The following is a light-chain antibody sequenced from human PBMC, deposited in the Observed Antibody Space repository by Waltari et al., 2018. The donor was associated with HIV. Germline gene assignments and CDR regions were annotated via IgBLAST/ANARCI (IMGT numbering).Light chain of an antibody. J-gene: IGLJ3*02. CDR3: VAWDDSLNARV. Sequence: QSVMTQPPSASGSPGQRVTISCSGSNSNIGSNVVSWYKQFPGTAPKLVIHMNNQRPSGVPDRFSGSKSGTSGSLAIDVLQSEDEAVYYCVAWDDSLNARVFGGGTKVTVL. V-gene: IGLV1-44*01. CDR1: NSNIGSNV. CDR2: MNN.